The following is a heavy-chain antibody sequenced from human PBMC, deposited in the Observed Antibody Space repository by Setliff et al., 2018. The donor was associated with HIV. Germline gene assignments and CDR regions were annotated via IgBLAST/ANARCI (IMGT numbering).Heavy chain of an antibody. CDR3: ARRGDFFYYAMDV. V-gene: IGHV4-61*09. J-gene: IGHJ6*02. Sequence: PSETLSLTCTVSGGSISSGSYYWSWIRQPAGKGLEWIGHIYTSGSTNYNPSLKSRVTISVDTSKNQFSLKLSSAIAADTAVYYCARRGDFFYYAMDVWGQGTTVTVSS. CDR2: IYTSGST. CDR1: GGSISSGSYY.